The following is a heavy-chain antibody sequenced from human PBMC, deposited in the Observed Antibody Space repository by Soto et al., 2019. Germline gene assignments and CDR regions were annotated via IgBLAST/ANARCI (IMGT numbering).Heavy chain of an antibody. CDR1: C. J-gene: IGHJ3*01. Sequence: CRRRVSQKKRKGLAWVSVVYSDGATDYADSVKGRFTISRDNSKNTLYLQMNDLRAEDTVLYHRARPVGSTQSWHSWGQGPTVT. CDR3: ARPVGSTQSWHS. CDR2: VYSDGAT. D-gene: IGHD1-26*01. V-gene: IGHV3-66*01.